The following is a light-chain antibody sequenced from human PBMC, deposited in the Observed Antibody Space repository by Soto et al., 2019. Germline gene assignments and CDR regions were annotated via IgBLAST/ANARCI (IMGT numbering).Light chain of an antibody. V-gene: IGKV3-20*01. Sequence: EIVLTQSPVTLSLSPGESATISCRASQNVDSNYLAWYQQKPGQAPRIIIFGASGRATGIPDRFSGSGSGTEFSLTISSLQSEDFAVYYCQQYNIWPRTFGQGTKVDIK. CDR3: QQYNIWPRT. J-gene: IGKJ1*01. CDR2: GAS. CDR1: QNVDSNY.